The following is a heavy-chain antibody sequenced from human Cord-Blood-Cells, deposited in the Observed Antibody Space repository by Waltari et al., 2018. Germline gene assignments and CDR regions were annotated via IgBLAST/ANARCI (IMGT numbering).Heavy chain of an antibody. CDR1: GYTLTELF. V-gene: IGHV1-24*01. Sequence: QVQLVQSGAEVKKPGASVKLSCKVSGYTLTELFLHWARQAPGKGLEWMGGFDPEDGETIYAQKFQGRVTMTEDTSTDTAYMELSSLRSEDTAVYYCATLGYCSSTSCYFGMDVWGQGTTVTVSS. CDR2: FDPEDGET. J-gene: IGHJ6*02. CDR3: ATLGYCSSTSCYFGMDV. D-gene: IGHD2-2*01.